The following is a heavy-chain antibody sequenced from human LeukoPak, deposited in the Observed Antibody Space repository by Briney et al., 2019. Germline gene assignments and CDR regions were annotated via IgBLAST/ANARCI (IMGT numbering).Heavy chain of an antibody. V-gene: IGHV4-34*01. Sequence: SETLSLTCAVYGGSFSGYYWSWIRQPPGKGLEWIGEINHSGSTNYNPSLKSRVTISVDTSKNQFSLKLSSVTAADTAVYYCARGYYDFWSGYYCFDYWGQGTLVTVSS. CDR2: INHSGST. CDR3: ARGYYDFWSGYYCFDY. CDR1: GGSFSGYY. D-gene: IGHD3-3*01. J-gene: IGHJ4*02.